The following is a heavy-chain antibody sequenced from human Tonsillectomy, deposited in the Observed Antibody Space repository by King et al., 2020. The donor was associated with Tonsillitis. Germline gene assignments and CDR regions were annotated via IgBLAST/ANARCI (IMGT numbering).Heavy chain of an antibody. CDR1: GDSVSSNSAA. Sequence: VQLQQSGPGLVKPSQTLSLTCAISGDSVSSNSAAWNWIRQSPSRGLEWLGRTYYRSKWYNDYAVSVKSRITINPDTSKNQFSLQLNSVTPEDTAVYYCARDSVQFWLRTYYNYGVDVWGQGTTVTVSS. CDR2: TYYRSKWYN. J-gene: IGHJ6*02. CDR3: ARDSVQFWLRTYYNYGVDV. D-gene: IGHD5-18*01. V-gene: IGHV6-1*01.